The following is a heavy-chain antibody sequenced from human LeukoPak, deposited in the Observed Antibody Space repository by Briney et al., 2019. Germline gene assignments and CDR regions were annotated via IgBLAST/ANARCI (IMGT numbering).Heavy chain of an antibody. D-gene: IGHD3-22*01. J-gene: IGHJ4*02. CDR1: GFTFSSYA. V-gene: IGHV3-23*01. Sequence: GGSLRLSCAASGFTFSSYAMSWVRQVPGKGLEWVSVISGSGDNTYYADSVKGRFTISRDNSKNTLYLQMNSLRVEDTAVYYCARDSLDYYDSSGYHTLDYWGQGTLVTVSS. CDR3: ARDSLDYYDSSGYHTLDY. CDR2: ISGSGDNT.